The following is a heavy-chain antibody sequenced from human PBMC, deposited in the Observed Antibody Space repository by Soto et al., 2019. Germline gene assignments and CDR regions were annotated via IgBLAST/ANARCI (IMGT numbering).Heavy chain of an antibody. CDR1: GGSISSYY. CDR2: IYYSGST. D-gene: IGHD6-19*01. J-gene: IGHJ5*02. CDR3: SRVGGYSSGWSWFDP. Sequence: SQTLCLTCTVSGGSISSYYWSWIRQPPGKGLEWIGYIYYSGSTNYNPSLKSRVTISVDTSKNQFSLTLSPVTAADTAVYYCSRVGGYSSGWSWFDPRGQGTLVTLSS. V-gene: IGHV4-59*01.